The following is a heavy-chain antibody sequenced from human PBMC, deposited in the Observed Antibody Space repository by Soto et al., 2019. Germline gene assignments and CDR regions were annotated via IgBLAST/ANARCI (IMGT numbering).Heavy chain of an antibody. J-gene: IGHJ4*01. V-gene: IGHV1-18*01. CDR3: SRGTSIPASGDY. Sequence: QVQLVQSGAEVKKPGASVKVSCKASGYTFTNYGINWVRQAPGQGLEWLGWVSAYNGERRYAQRVQARVIMTTDTSTTTAYMELRNLRSDDTAVYYCSRGTSIPASGDYWGQGTLVTVSS. D-gene: IGHD6-6*01. CDR2: VSAYNGER. CDR1: GYTFTNYG.